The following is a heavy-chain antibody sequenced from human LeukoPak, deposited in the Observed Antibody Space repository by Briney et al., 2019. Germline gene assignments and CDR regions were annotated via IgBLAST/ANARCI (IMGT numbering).Heavy chain of an antibody. D-gene: IGHD2-8*01. CDR1: GGSISSYY. J-gene: IGHJ4*02. Sequence: SETPSLTCTVSGGSISSYYWSWIRQPPGKGLEWIGYIYYSGITNYNPSLKSRVTISVDTSKNQFSLKLSSVTAADTAVYYCARGPKYVDYWGQGTLVTVSS. V-gene: IGHV4-59*01. CDR2: IYYSGIT. CDR3: ARGPKYVDY.